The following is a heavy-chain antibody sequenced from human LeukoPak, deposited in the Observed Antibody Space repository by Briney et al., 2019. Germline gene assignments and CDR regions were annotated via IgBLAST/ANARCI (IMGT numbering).Heavy chain of an antibody. V-gene: IGHV4-34*01. CDR2: INHSGST. CDR3: ARGRYCSSTSCIRTRHFDY. J-gene: IGHJ4*02. CDR1: GGSFSGYY. D-gene: IGHD2-2*01. Sequence: SETLSLTCAVYGGSFSGYYWSWIRQPPGKGLEWIGEINHSGSTNYNPSLKSRVTISVDTSKNQFSLKLSSVTAADTAVYYSARGRYCSSTSCIRTRHFDYWGQGTLVTVSS.